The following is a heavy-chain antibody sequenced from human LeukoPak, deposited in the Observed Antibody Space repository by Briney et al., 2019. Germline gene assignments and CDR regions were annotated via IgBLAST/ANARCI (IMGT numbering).Heavy chain of an antibody. CDR3: ARVRYRLAETYIDY. CDR2: INPNSGDT. D-gene: IGHD3-16*01. J-gene: IGHJ4*02. CDR1: GYTFATYG. V-gene: IGHV1-2*02. Sequence: GASVKVSCKASGYTFATYGISCVRQAPGQGLEWMGWINPNSGDTNYAQKFQGRVTMTRDTSISTAYMELSRLRSDDTAVYYCARVRYRLAETYIDYWGQGTLVTVSS.